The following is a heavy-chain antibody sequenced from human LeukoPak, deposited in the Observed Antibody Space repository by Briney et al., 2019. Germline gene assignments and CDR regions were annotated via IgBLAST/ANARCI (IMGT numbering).Heavy chain of an antibody. Sequence: SETLSLTCTVSGGSISSSSYYWGWIRQTPGKGLEWIGSIYHSGSTYYNPSLKSRVTISVDTSKNQFSLKLSSVTAADTAVYYCARPGATHPYYFDYWGQGTLVTVSS. CDR3: ARPGATHPYYFDY. CDR2: IYHSGST. J-gene: IGHJ4*02. CDR1: GGSISSSSYY. D-gene: IGHD1-26*01. V-gene: IGHV4-39*01.